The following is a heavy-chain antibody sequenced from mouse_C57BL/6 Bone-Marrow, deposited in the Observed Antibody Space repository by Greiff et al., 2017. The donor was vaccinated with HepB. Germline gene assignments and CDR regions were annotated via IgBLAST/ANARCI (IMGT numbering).Heavy chain of an antibody. CDR1: GFTFSSYG. Sequence: EVKLVESGGDLVKPGGSLKLSCAASGFTFSSYGMSWVRQTPDKRLEWVATISSGGSYTYYPDSVKGRFTISRDNAKNTLYLQMSSLKSEDTAMYYCARRADGYYLDYWGQGTTLTVSS. CDR3: ARRADGYYLDY. J-gene: IGHJ2*01. D-gene: IGHD2-3*01. CDR2: ISSGGSYT. V-gene: IGHV5-6*02.